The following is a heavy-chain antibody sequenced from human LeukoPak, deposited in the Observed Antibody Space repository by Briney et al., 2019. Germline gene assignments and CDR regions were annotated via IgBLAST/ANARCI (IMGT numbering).Heavy chain of an antibody. V-gene: IGHV1-18*01. CDR1: GYTFTSYG. Sequence: GASVKVSCKASGYTFTSYGINWVRQAPGQGIEWMGWISGYNGNTRYAQIIQGRVTMTTDTSTSTAYMELRSLRSDDTAVYYCARSSGAYSSIDIWGQGTMVTVSS. CDR3: ARSSGAYSSIDI. D-gene: IGHD1-26*01. CDR2: ISGYNGNT. J-gene: IGHJ3*02.